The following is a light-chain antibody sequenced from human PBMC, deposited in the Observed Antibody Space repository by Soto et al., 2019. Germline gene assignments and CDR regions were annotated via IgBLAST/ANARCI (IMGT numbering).Light chain of an antibody. CDR2: DDS. V-gene: IGLV3-21*02. CDR3: QVRDSISDQVV. Sequence: SYEQTQPPSVSVAPGQTARITCGGNNIGSKSVHWYQQKPGQAPVLVVYDDSDRPSGIPERYSGSNSGNTATLTFSGVEAGDEADYYCQVRDSISDQVVFGGGTKLTVL. J-gene: IGLJ2*01. CDR1: NIGSKS.